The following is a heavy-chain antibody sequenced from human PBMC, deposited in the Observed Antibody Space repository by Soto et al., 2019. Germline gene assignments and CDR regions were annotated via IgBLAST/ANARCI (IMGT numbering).Heavy chain of an antibody. Sequence: GGSLRLSCAASGFTFSSYGMHWVRQAPGKGLEWVAVISYDGSNKYYADSVKGRFTISRDNSKNTLYLQMNSLRAEDTAVYYCAKDLGATFDWGQGTLVTVSS. CDR1: GFTFSSYG. CDR3: AKDLGATFD. V-gene: IGHV3-30*18. CDR2: ISYDGSNK. J-gene: IGHJ4*02. D-gene: IGHD1-26*01.